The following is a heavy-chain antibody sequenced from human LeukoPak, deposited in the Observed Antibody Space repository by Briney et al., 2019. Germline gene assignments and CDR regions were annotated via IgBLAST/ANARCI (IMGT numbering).Heavy chain of an antibody. Sequence: PGGSLRLSCAASGFTFSSYGMHWVRQVPGKGLEWVAVISYDGSNKYYADSVKGRFTISRDNSKNTLYLQMNSLRAEDTAVYYCAKDPWGSWYFDYWGQGTLVTVSS. V-gene: IGHV3-30*18. CDR2: ISYDGSNK. CDR1: GFTFSSYG. D-gene: IGHD6-13*01. CDR3: AKDPWGSWYFDY. J-gene: IGHJ4*02.